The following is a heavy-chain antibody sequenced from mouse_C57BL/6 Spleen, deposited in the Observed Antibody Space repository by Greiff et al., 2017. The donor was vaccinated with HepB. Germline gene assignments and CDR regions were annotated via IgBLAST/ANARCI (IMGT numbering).Heavy chain of an antibody. J-gene: IGHJ4*01. CDR2: IYPRGGNT. CDR3: ARRAHYYGSSYDYAMDY. Sequence: VQLQQSGAELARPGASVKLSCKASGYTFTSYGISWVKQRTGQGLEWIGEIYPRGGNTYYNEKFKGKATLTADKSSSTAYMELRSLTSEDSAVYFCARRAHYYGSSYDYAMDYWGQGTSVTVSS. V-gene: IGHV1-81*01. D-gene: IGHD1-1*01. CDR1: GYTFTSYG.